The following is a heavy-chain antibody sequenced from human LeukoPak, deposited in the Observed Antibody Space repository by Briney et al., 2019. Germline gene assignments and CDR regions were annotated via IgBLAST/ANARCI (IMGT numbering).Heavy chain of an antibody. CDR1: GFTFSSYW. CDR2: INSDGSST. D-gene: IGHD4-11*01. CDR3: ARATTVTTFFDY. V-gene: IGHV3-74*01. J-gene: IGHJ4*02. Sequence: GGSLRLSCAASGFTFSSYWMHWVRQAPGKGLVWVSRINSDGSSTSYADSVKGRSTISRDNAKNTLYLQMNSLRAEDTAVYYCARATTVTTFFDYWGQGTLVTVSS.